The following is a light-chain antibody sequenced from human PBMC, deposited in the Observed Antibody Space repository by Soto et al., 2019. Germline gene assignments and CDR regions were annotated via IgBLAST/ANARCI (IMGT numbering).Light chain of an antibody. CDR2: GAS. CDR1: QSVSSSY. J-gene: IGKJ2*01. CDR3: QQYGSSPPMYT. V-gene: IGKV3-20*01. Sequence: IVLPQSPGTLSLSPGDRATLSCRASQSVSSSYLAWYRQKPGQAPRLLIYGASSRATGIPDRFSGSGSGTDFTLTISRLEPEDCAVYYCQQYGSSPPMYTFGQGTKLEIK.